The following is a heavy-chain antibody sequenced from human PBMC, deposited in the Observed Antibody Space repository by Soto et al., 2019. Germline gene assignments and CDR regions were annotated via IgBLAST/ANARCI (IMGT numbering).Heavy chain of an antibody. J-gene: IGHJ5*02. CDR2: IYTGGST. V-gene: IGHV3-53*01. D-gene: IGHD4-17*01. CDR1: GFTVSSAY. CDR3: ARAYGGNPALFDP. Sequence: LRLSCAASGFTVSSAYMSWVRQAPGKGLEWVSVIYTGGSTYYADSVKGRFTFSRDNSKDTLYLQMNSLRAEDTAVYYCARAYGGNPALFDPWGQGTLVTVSS.